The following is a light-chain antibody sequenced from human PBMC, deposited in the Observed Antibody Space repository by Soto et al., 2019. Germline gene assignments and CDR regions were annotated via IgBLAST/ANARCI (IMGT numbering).Light chain of an antibody. Sequence: DIQMTQSPSTLSGSVGDRVTITCRASQFMSVWLAWYRQKPGTAPKLLIYKASSLESGVPTRFSGSGSGTEFTLTISRLQPDDSETYYCQQYNSFPLTFGPGTKVDIK. CDR3: QQYNSFPLT. CDR2: KAS. J-gene: IGKJ3*01. V-gene: IGKV1-5*03. CDR1: QFMSVW.